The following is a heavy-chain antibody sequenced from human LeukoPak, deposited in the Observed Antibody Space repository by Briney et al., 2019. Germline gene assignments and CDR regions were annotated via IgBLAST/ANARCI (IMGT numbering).Heavy chain of an antibody. J-gene: IGHJ4*02. V-gene: IGHV3-23*01. Sequence: ESVKGRFTISRDKSKDTVYLQMNSLRAEDTAVYYCAKVTGAPAYWGQGTRVTVFS. CDR3: AKVTGAPAY. D-gene: IGHD1-26*01.